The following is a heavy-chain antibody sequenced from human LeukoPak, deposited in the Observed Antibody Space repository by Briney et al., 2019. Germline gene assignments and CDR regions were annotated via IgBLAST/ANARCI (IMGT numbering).Heavy chain of an antibody. CDR2: IYYSGST. CDR3: ARQVAAAGTWFDP. J-gene: IGHJ5*02. Sequence: KPSETLSLTCIVSGGSISSYYWSWIRQPPGKGLEWIGYIYYSGSTNYNPSLKSRVTISVDTSKNQFSLKLSSVTTADTAVYYCARQVAAAGTWFDPWGQGTLVTVSS. V-gene: IGHV4-59*08. CDR1: GGSISSYY. D-gene: IGHD6-13*01.